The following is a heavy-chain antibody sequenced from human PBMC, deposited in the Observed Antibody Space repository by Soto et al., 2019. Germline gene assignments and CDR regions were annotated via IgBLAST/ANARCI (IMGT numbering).Heavy chain of an antibody. CDR1: GFTFNSYS. J-gene: IGHJ4*02. Sequence: GSLRLSCAGSGFTFNSYSMNWVRQAPGKGLEWVSYIISSTIFYADSVKGRFTISRDDAKSSLYLQMNSLRDEDTAVYYCVRDHNYAFDYWGQGTLVTVSS. CDR2: IISSTI. V-gene: IGHV3-48*02. D-gene: IGHD5-18*01. CDR3: VRDHNYAFDY.